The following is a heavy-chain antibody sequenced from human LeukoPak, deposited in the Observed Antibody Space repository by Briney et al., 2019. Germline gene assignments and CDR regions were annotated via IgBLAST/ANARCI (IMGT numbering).Heavy chain of an antibody. CDR1: GLTFSSYA. D-gene: IGHD2-21*02. J-gene: IGHJ4*02. CDR2: ISGSGGST. Sequence: PGGSLRLSCAASGLTFSSYAMSWVRQAPGKGLEWVSAISGSGGSTYYADSVKGRFTISRDNSKNTLYLQMNSLRAEDTAVYYCAKASTSFRVVTAPTTDYWGQGTLVTVSS. V-gene: IGHV3-23*01. CDR3: AKASTSFRVVTAPTTDY.